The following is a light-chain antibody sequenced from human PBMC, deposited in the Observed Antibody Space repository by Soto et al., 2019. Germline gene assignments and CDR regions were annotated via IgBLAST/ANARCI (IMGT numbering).Light chain of an antibody. Sequence: EIVMTQSPATLSVSPGERATLSCRANQSVSSDFAWYHQKPGQAPRLLMYGASTRATDIPARFSGSGSATEFTLTISSLQSEDFAVYYCQQYNGCPWTFGQGTEVEIK. CDR3: QQYNGCPWT. CDR2: GAS. J-gene: IGKJ1*01. V-gene: IGKV3-15*01. CDR1: QSVSSD.